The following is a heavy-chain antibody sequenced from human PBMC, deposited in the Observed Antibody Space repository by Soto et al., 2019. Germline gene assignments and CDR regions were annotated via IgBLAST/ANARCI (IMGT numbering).Heavy chain of an antibody. CDR2: IIPILDIA. CDR1: GGTFSSYT. D-gene: IGHD6-19*01. J-gene: IGHJ4*02. V-gene: IGHV1-69*02. CDR3: ARVYRSGREIDY. Sequence: QVQLVQSGAEVKKPGSSVKVSCKASGGTFSSYTISWVRQAPGQGLEWMGRIIPILDIANYAQKFQGRVTITADKSTSTAYMELSSLRSEDTAVYYCARVYRSGREIDYWGQGTLVTVSS.